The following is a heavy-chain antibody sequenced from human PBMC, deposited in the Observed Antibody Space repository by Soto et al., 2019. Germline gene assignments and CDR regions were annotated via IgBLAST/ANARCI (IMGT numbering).Heavy chain of an antibody. CDR1: GYSLTAHY. CDR3: LRGGYNCACDY. J-gene: IGHJ4*02. Sequence: QVQLVQSGAEVKEPGASVKVSCQASGYSLTAHYIHWVRQAPGLGFEWMGWINPYSGATKFAQKFQGRVTSTSDTSIGIAHMDLSRLTSDDTAVYYRLRGGYNCACDYWGQGTLVTVSS. V-gene: IGHV1-2*02. CDR2: INPYSGAT. D-gene: IGHD5-18*01.